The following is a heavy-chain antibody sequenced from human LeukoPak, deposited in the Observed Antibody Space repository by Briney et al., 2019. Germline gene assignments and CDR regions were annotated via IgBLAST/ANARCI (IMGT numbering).Heavy chain of an antibody. CDR1: GGSISTSNYY. CDR2: INHSGST. J-gene: IGHJ4*02. CDR3: ARAPPAYSGSYSRRTVFDY. Sequence: SETLSLTCTVSGGSISTSNYYWGWIRQPPGKGLEWIGEINHSGSTNYNPSLKSRVTISVDTSKNQFSLKLSSVTAADTAVYYCARAPPAYSGSYSRRTVFDYWGQGTLVTVSS. V-gene: IGHV4-39*07. D-gene: IGHD1-26*01.